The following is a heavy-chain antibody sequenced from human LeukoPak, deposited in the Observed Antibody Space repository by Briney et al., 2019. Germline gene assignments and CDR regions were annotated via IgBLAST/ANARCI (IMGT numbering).Heavy chain of an antibody. CDR1: GFTFSSYD. D-gene: IGHD3-9*01. V-gene: IGHV3-30*18. CDR2: ISYDGSNK. CDR3: AKGLRYSDN. J-gene: IGHJ4*02. Sequence: PGGSLRLSCAASGFTFSSYDMHWVRQAPGKGLEWVAVISYDGSNKYYADSVKGRFTISRDNSKNTLYLQMNSLRAEDTAVYYCAKGLRYSDNWGQGTLVTVSS.